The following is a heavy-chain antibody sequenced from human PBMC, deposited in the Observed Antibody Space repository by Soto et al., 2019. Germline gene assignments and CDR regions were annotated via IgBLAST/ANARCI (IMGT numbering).Heavy chain of an antibody. Sequence: GESLKISCKGSGYSFTSYWIGWVRQMPGKGLEWMGIIYPGDSDTRYSPSFQGQVTISADKSISTAYLQWSSLKASDTAMYYCASHRGDYGDSCFLYVWGKECTGTVAS. CDR1: GYSFTSYW. V-gene: IGHV5-51*01. D-gene: IGHD4-17*01. CDR2: IYPGDSDT. J-gene: IGHJ6*04. CDR3: ASHRGDYGDSCFLYV.